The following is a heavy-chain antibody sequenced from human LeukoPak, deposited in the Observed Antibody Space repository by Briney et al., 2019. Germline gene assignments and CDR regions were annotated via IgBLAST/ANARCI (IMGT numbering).Heavy chain of an antibody. V-gene: IGHV4-59*01. CDR3: ARSGGQGNAFDI. CDR2: IYYSGST. CDR1: GGSISSYY. Sequence: PSETLSLTCTVSGGSISSYYWSWIRQPPGKGLEWIGYIYYSGSTNYNPSLKSRVTISVDTSKNQFSLKLSSVTAADTAVYYCARSGGQGNAFDIWGQGTMVTVSS. J-gene: IGHJ3*02.